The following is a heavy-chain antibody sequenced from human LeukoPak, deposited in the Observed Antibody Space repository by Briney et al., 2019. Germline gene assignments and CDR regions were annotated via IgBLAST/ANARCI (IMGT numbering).Heavy chain of an antibody. CDR2: IHYSGST. D-gene: IGHD3-22*01. V-gene: IGHV4-39*07. J-gene: IGHJ4*02. CDR1: GGSISSSSYY. Sequence: SETLSLTCTVSGGSISSSSYYWGWIRQPPGKGLEWIGSIHYSGSTNYNPSLKSRVTISVDTSKNQFSLNLSSVTAADTAVYYCAREDYYDSSGYYLDYWGQGTLVTVSS. CDR3: AREDYYDSSGYYLDY.